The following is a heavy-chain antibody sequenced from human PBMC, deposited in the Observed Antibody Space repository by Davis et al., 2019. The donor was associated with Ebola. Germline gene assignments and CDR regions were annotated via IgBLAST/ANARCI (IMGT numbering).Heavy chain of an antibody. CDR1: GFTFGDYA. CDR2: IRSKAYGGTT. V-gene: IGHV3-49*04. D-gene: IGHD1-26*01. J-gene: IGHJ6*02. Sequence: GESLKISCTASGFTFGDYAMSWVRQAPGKGLEWVGFIRSKAYGGTTEYAASVKGRFTISRDDSKSIAYLQMNSLKTEDTAVYYCTTDRGSYFYYYYYGMDVWGQGTTVTVSS. CDR3: TTDRGSYFYYYYYGMDV.